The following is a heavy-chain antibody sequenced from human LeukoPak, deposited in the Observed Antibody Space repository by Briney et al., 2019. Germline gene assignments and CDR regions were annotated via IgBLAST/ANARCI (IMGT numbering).Heavy chain of an antibody. CDR1: GGSFSTYY. V-gene: IGHV4-34*01. CDR3: ARSGGTSYKIKY. D-gene: IGHD1-14*01. J-gene: IGHJ4*02. CDR2: INHSGST. Sequence: SETLSLTCAVYGGSFSTYYWSWIRQPPGMGLEWLGEINHSGSTNYNPSLKSRVTISVDTSKNQFSLKLSSVTAADTAVYYCARSGGTSYKIKYWGQGTLVTVSS.